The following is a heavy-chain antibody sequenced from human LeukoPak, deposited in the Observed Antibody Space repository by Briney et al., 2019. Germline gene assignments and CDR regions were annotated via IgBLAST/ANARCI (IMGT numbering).Heavy chain of an antibody. CDR2: IKQDGSDK. D-gene: IGHD2-2*01. CDR3: VSQTSAKAFDY. J-gene: IGHJ4*02. CDR1: GLTFSSYW. V-gene: IGHV3-7*05. Sequence: PGGSLRLSSAASGLTFSSYWMSWVRQAPGKGLEWVANIKQDGSDKHYVDSVKGRFTVSRDNARNSLFLQMNSLRAEDTAVYYCVSQTSAKAFDYWGQGTLVTVSS.